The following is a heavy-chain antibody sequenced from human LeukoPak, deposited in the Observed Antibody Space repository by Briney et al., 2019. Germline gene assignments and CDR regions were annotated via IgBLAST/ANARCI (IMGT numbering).Heavy chain of an antibody. J-gene: IGHJ4*02. CDR1: GGSFSGYY. D-gene: IGHD6-19*01. CDR2: INHSGST. V-gene: IGHV4-34*01. CDR3: ARPSSGWNKDFDY. Sequence: SETLSLTCAVYGGSFSGYYWSWIRQPPGKGLEWIGEINHSGSTNYNPSLKSRVTISVDTSKNQFSLKLSSVTAADTAVYYCARPSSGWNKDFDYWGQGTLVTVSS.